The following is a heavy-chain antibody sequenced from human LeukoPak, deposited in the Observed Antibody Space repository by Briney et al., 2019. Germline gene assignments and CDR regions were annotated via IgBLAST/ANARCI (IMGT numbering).Heavy chain of an antibody. Sequence: GGSLRLSCAASGFSFSNSAMSWVRQTPGKGLEWVSTFTGSGTTTFYADSVTGRFTISRDNSKGTLYLQMNSLRVEDTATYYCAKLHNLNSDYWGQGTLVTVSS. D-gene: IGHD1-14*01. CDR3: AKLHNLNSDY. CDR2: FTGSGTTT. V-gene: IGHV3-23*01. J-gene: IGHJ4*02. CDR1: GFSFSNSA.